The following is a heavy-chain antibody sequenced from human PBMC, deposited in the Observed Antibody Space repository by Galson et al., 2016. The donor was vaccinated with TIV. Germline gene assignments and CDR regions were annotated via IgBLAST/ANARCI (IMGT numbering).Heavy chain of an antibody. CDR2: IIPMFGTA. V-gene: IGHV1-69*13. D-gene: IGHD5-18*01. CDR1: GGTFSSYV. Sequence: SVKVSCKASGGTFSSYVIKWVRQAPGQGLEWTGEIIPMFGTANYAQKFQGRVTITADESTSTAYVELSSLRSEDTAVYYCAKDRNTAFDTHYSYYGLDVWGQGTTVIVSS. J-gene: IGHJ6*02. CDR3: AKDRNTAFDTHYSYYGLDV.